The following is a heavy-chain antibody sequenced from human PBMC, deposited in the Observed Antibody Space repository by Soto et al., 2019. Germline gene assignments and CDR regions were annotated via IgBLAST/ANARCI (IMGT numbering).Heavy chain of an antibody. D-gene: IGHD1-26*01. V-gene: IGHV4-31*03. CDR3: ARAGVGATPYYSYGMDV. J-gene: IGHJ6*02. CDR2: IYYSGTT. CDR1: GDSISSGNYY. Sequence: PSETLSLTCTVSGDSISSGNYYWSWIRQHPERGLEWIGYIYYSGTTYYNPSLESRVSISADTSENQFFLKVNSVTVADTAVYYCARAGVGATPYYSYGMDVWGQGTTVTVPS.